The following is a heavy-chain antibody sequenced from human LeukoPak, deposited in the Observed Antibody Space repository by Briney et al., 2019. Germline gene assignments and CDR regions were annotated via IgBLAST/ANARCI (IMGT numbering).Heavy chain of an antibody. J-gene: IGHJ5*02. CDR3: ARDAGGRTQREGWFDP. D-gene: IGHD2-15*01. V-gene: IGHV3-21*01. Sequence: PGGSLRLSCAASGFSFRTYSMNWVRQAPGKGLEWVASISSTSLYIYHADSLKGRFTISRDNAKNSLYLQMNSLRVEDTAIYYCARDAGGRTQREGWFDPWGQGTLVTVSS. CDR2: ISSTSLYI. CDR1: GFSFRTYS.